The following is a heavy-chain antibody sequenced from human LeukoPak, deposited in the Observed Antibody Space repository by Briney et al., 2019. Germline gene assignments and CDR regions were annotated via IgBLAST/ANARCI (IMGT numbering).Heavy chain of an antibody. Sequence: KSGGSLRLSCAASGFTFSSYSMYWVRQAPGKGLEWVSSISSGSSYTYYADSVKGRFTISRDNSKNTLYLQMNSLRAEDTAVYYCARDREYYDSSGYYSRGPDYWGQGTLVTVSS. V-gene: IGHV3-21*04. CDR2: ISSGSSYT. CDR3: ARDREYYDSSGYYSRGPDY. D-gene: IGHD3-22*01. CDR1: GFTFSSYS. J-gene: IGHJ4*02.